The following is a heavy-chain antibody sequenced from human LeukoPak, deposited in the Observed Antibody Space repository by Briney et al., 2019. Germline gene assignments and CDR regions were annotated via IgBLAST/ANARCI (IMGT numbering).Heavy chain of an antibody. CDR3: AKLAASETGEGS. Sequence: ASVKVTCKASGYTFTSNHIHCVRQAPGQGLEWMGVINPSGDSTSYAQKFQGRVTMTRDTSTSTVYMELSSLRSEDTAIYYCAKLAASETGEGSWGQGTLVTVSS. V-gene: IGHV1-46*01. CDR1: GYTFTSNH. J-gene: IGHJ5*02. D-gene: IGHD6-13*01. CDR2: INPSGDST.